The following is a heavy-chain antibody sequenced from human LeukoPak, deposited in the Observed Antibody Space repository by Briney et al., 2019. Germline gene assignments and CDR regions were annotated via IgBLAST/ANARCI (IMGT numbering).Heavy chain of an antibody. CDR2: INSDGSST. D-gene: IGHD1-26*01. V-gene: IGHV3-74*01. CDR1: GFTFSSYW. Sequence: GGSLRLSCAASGFTFSSYWVHWVRQAPGKGLVWVSRINSDGSSTSYADSVKGRFTISRDNAKNTLYLQMNSLRAEDTAVYYCARDVIVGATTIIPFDYWGQGTLVTVSS. CDR3: ARDVIVGATTIIPFDY. J-gene: IGHJ4*02.